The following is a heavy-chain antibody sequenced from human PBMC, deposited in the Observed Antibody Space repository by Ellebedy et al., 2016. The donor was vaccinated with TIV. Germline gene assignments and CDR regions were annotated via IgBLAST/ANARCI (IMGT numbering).Heavy chain of an antibody. J-gene: IGHJ4*02. Sequence: PGGSLRLSCAASGFTFSRDWMTWVRQFPGKGLEWVATIGPHGGETHYVDPVKGRFTISRDNARNSLFLQMNNLRAEDTAIYYCATPHSSGWPNYFNNWGQGSLVAVSS. V-gene: IGHV3-7*03. D-gene: IGHD6-19*01. CDR3: ATPHSSGWPNYFNN. CDR2: IGPHGGET. CDR1: GFTFSRDW.